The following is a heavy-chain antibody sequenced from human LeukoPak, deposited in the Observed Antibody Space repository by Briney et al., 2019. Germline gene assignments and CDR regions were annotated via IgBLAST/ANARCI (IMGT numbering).Heavy chain of an antibody. D-gene: IGHD3-22*01. CDR3: ARDIAYDSSGYYSPHFDY. CDR1: GFTSSSSE. CDR2: ISSSGTTI. V-gene: IGHV3-48*03. J-gene: IGHJ4*02. Sequence: PGGSLRLSCAASGFTSSSSEMNWVRQAPGKGLEWVSYISSSGTTIYYADAVKGRFTTSRDNAKNSLYLQMNSLRAEDTAVYYCARDIAYDSSGYYSPHFDYWGQGTLVTVSS.